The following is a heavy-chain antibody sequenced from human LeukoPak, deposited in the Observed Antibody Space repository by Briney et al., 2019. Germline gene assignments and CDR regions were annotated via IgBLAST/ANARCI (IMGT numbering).Heavy chain of an antibody. CDR1: GFTFSSYA. D-gene: IGHD3-22*01. V-gene: IGHV3-23*01. Sequence: PGGSLRLSCAASGFTFSSYAMTWVRQAPGKGLDWVSGISGSGGSNYADSVKGRFPISRDNSKNTLYLQMNSLTAEDTAVYYCAKKTYDSSGYIDYWGQGTLVTVSS. CDR2: ISGSGGS. J-gene: IGHJ4*02. CDR3: AKKTYDSSGYIDY.